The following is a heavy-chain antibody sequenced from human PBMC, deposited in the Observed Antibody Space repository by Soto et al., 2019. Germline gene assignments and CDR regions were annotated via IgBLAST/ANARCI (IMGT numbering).Heavy chain of an antibody. V-gene: IGHV3-23*01. D-gene: IGHD6-19*01. CDR1: GFSFSSYA. J-gene: IGHJ4*02. Sequence: EVQLLESGGGLVQPGGSLRLSCAASGFSFSSYAMSWVRQAPGKGLEWVSGISGGGGSTDYADSVKGRFTISRDKSKNTLYLQLNSLRAEDTAVYYCAKDSGAVAGPYWGQGTLVTVSS. CDR2: ISGGGGST. CDR3: AKDSGAVAGPY.